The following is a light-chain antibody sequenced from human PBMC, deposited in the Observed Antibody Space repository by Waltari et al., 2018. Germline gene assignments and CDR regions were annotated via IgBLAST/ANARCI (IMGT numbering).Light chain of an antibody. CDR1: QDISNY. J-gene: IGKJ3*01. CDR2: DAS. CDR3: QQYDNLLFT. Sequence: DIQMTQSPSSLSASVGDRVTIPCQASQDISNYLDWYKQKPGKAPKILMYDASNLETGVRSRFSGSGSGTDFTCTISSLLPEDIATYYCQQYDNLLFTFCPGTKVDIK. V-gene: IGKV1-33*01.